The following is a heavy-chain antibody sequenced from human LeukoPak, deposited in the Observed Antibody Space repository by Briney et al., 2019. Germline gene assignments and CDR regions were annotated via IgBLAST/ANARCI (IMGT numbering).Heavy chain of an antibody. V-gene: IGHV3-33*01. J-gene: IGHJ4*02. CDR2: IWYDGSNK. CDR3: ARDGSGGIFDY. D-gene: IGHD3-10*01. CDR1: GFTFSSYG. Sequence: GGSLRLSCAASGFTFSSYGMHWARQAPGKGLEWVAVIWYDGSNKYYADSVKGRFTISRDNSKNTLYLQMNSLRAEDTAVYYCARDGSGGIFDYWGQGTLVTVSS.